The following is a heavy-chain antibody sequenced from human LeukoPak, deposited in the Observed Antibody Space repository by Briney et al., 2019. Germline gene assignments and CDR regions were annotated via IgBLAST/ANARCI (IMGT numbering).Heavy chain of an antibody. CDR2: VSYDGDNE. Sequence: GGSLRLSCEASGFTFGSSAMHWVRQAPGKGLEWVALVSYDGDNEYNADSVKGRFTISRDNSENTVYLQMNSLRAEDTAVYYCAKAAVGAVFYFDYWGQGTLVTVSS. D-gene: IGHD1-26*01. V-gene: IGHV3-30-3*01. J-gene: IGHJ4*02. CDR3: AKAAVGAVFYFDY. CDR1: GFTFGSSA.